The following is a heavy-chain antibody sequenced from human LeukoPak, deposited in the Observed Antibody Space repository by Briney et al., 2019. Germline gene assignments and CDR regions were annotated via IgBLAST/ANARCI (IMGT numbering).Heavy chain of an antibody. CDR1: GFTFSSYS. Sequence: GGSLRLSCAASGFTFSSYSMNWVRQAPGKGLEWVSSISSSSSYIYYADSVKGRFAISRDNAKNSLYLQMNSLRAEDTAVYYCARATYSWAFDYWGQGTLVTVSS. D-gene: IGHD5-18*01. CDR2: ISSSSSYI. V-gene: IGHV3-21*01. J-gene: IGHJ4*02. CDR3: ARATYSWAFDY.